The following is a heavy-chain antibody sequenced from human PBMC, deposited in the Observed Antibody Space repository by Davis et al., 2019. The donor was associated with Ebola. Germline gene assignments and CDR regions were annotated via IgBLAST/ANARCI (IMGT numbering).Heavy chain of an antibody. CDR2: VYYTGNT. D-gene: IGHD5-12*01. CDR3: ASFGYTSSATEL. Sequence: PSETLSLTCDVLGDSMSPYYWNWIRQSPGKGLEYIGYVYYTGNTNYNPSLRGRVSISVDRSRSQFSLKLTSVAAADTAVYFCASFGYTSSATELWGQGTLVSVSS. J-gene: IGHJ4*02. V-gene: IGHV4-59*01. CDR1: GDSMSPYY.